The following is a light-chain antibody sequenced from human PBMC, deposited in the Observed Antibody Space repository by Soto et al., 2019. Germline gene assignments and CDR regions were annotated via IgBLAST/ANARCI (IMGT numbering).Light chain of an antibody. CDR3: QQYNNWPIT. CDR1: QSVSNN. CDR2: AAS. J-gene: IGKJ5*01. Sequence: DIVMPQSPATLSVSPGERATLSCRASQSVSNNLAWYQQKPGQTPRLLIYAASTRATDIPARFSGSGSGTEFTLTISSLQSEDFAIYYCQQYNNWPITFGQGTRLAIK. V-gene: IGKV3-15*01.